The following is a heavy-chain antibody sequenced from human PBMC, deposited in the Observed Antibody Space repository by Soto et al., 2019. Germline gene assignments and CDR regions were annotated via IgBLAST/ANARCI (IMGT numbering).Heavy chain of an antibody. CDR1: GGTFSSYA. Sequence: SVKVSCKASGGTFSSYAISWVRQAPGQGLEWMGGIIPIFGTANYAQKFQGRVTITADESTSTAYMELSSLRSEDTAVYYCAREVRFLEWLEAYYYYGMDVWGQGTTVTVSS. J-gene: IGHJ6*02. CDR2: IIPIFGTA. D-gene: IGHD3-3*01. V-gene: IGHV1-69*13. CDR3: AREVRFLEWLEAYYYYGMDV.